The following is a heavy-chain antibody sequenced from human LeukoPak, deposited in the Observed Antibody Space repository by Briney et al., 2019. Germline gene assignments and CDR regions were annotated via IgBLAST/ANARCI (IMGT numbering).Heavy chain of an antibody. V-gene: IGHV3-21*01. D-gene: IGHD1-1*01. CDR1: GFTFSSYS. Sequence: NPGGSLRLSCAASGFTFSSYSMNWVRQAPGKGLEWVSSISSSSSNIYYADSVKGRFTISRDNAKNSLYLQMNSLRVEDTAVYYCARCTTGRTFGSLREIKRSREIDYWGQGTPVTVSS. J-gene: IGHJ4*02. CDR3: ARCTTGRTFGSLREIKRSREIDY. CDR2: ISSSSSNI.